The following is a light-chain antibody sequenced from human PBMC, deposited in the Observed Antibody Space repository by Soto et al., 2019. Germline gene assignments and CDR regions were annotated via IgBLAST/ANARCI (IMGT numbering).Light chain of an antibody. CDR2: EVS. Sequence: QSVLTQPPPASGSPGQSVTISCTGTSSDVGAHNFVSWHQQHPGKAPKLMVYEVSKRPSGVPDRFSGSKSGNTASLTVSGLQAEDEADYYCRSYAGSNNYVFGTGNK. CDR3: RSYAGSNNYV. CDR1: SSDVGAHNF. J-gene: IGLJ1*01. V-gene: IGLV2-8*01.